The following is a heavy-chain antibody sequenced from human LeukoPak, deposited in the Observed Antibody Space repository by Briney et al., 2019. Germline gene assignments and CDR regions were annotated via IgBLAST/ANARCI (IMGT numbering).Heavy chain of an antibody. CDR3: ARGFNDFWSGSQLEY. CDR1: GFIFGGYA. CDR2: ISYDGGKT. D-gene: IGHD3-3*01. Sequence: GGSLRLSCAASGFIFGGYAMQWVRQAPGKGLQRLAVISYDGGKTYYADSGEGRFTISRDNSKSTVYLEINSLRSEGTAIYYCARGFNDFWSGSQLEYWGQGTLVTVSS. V-gene: IGHV3-30-3*01. J-gene: IGHJ4*02.